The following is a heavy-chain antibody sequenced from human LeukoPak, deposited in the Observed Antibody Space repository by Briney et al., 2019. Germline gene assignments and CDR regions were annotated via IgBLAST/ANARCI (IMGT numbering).Heavy chain of an antibody. Sequence: SETLSLTCSVSGGSISSNSFYRGWIRQPPGKGLEWIGSINYSGSTYYNPSLKSRATVLVDTSKNQFSLKLSSVTAADTAVYFCARTSSAWDWGQGILVTVSS. CDR2: INYSGST. D-gene: IGHD6-19*01. CDR3: ARTSSAWD. CDR1: GGSISSNSFY. J-gene: IGHJ4*02. V-gene: IGHV4-39*01.